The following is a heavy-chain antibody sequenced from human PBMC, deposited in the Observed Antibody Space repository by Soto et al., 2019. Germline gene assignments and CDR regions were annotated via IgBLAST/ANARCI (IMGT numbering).Heavy chain of an antibody. D-gene: IGHD6-19*01. CDR3: ARDFRAVAGTFDY. V-gene: IGHV4-4*02. CDR1: GGSISSSNW. CDR2: IYHSGST. Sequence: PSETLSLTCAVSGGSISSSNWWSWVRQPPGKGLEWIGEIYHSGSTNYNPSLKSRVTISVDKFKNQFSLKLSSVTAADTAVYYCARDFRAVAGTFDYWGQGTLVTVSS. J-gene: IGHJ4*02.